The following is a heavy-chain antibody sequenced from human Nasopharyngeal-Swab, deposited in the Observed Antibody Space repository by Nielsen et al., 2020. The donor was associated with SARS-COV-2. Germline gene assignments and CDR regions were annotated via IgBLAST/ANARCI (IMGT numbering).Heavy chain of an antibody. Sequence: SGPTLVKPTPTLTLTCTFSGFSLSTSGVGVGWIRQHTGKALEWLALIYWVDEKCYSPTLKSRHTITKHTSKNQVVLTMTNMEPVDTATYYCAHRRITIFGLAPDAFDIWGQGTIVTVSS. D-gene: IGHD3-3*01. CDR1: GFSLSTSGVG. J-gene: IGHJ3*02. V-gene: IGHV2-5*02. CDR2: IYWVDEK. CDR3: AHRRITIFGLAPDAFDI.